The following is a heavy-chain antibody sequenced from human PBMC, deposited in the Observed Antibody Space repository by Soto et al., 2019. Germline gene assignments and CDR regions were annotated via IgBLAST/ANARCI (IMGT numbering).Heavy chain of an antibody. J-gene: IGHJ4*02. CDR1: GGSISSGGYY. CDR2: IYYSGST. V-gene: IGHV4-31*03. CDR3: AREIIRDYGGNPYFDY. D-gene: IGHD4-17*01. Sequence: QVQLQESGPGLVKPSQTLSLTCTVSGGSISSGGYYWSWIRQHPGKGLEWIGYIYYSGSTYYNPSLKSRVTISVDTSKNQFALKLSSVTAADTAVYYCAREIIRDYGGNPYFDYWGQGTLVTVSS.